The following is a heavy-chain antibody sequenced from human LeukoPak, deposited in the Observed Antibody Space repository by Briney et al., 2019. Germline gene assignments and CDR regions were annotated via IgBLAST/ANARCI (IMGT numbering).Heavy chain of an antibody. J-gene: IGHJ6*02. V-gene: IGHV3-30*18. CDR3: AKDNWQRLVRGYYGMDV. Sequence: GTSLRLSCAASGITIESYGMHWVRQAPGKGLDWVAVVSYDGSKTYYADSVKGRFTISRDNSKNTAYLQMNSLRAEDTAIYYCAKDNWQRLVRGYYGMDVWGQGTTVTVSS. CDR2: VSYDGSKT. D-gene: IGHD6-13*01. CDR1: GITIESYG.